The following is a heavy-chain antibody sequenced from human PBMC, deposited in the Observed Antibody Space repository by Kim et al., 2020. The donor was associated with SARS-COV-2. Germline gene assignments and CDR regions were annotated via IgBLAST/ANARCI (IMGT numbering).Heavy chain of an antibody. CDR3: VKGGQTLNVVVPTASDY. Sequence: GGSLRLSCSATGFTFSSYAMFWVRQAPGKGLEYVSALTSNGGNTYYADSVRGRFTISRDNSKNMVHLQMSSLRGEDTAVYYCVKGGQTLNVVVPTASDYWGQGTLVTVSS. D-gene: IGHD2-2*01. CDR2: LTSNGGNT. CDR1: GFTFSSYA. V-gene: IGHV3-64D*09. J-gene: IGHJ4*02.